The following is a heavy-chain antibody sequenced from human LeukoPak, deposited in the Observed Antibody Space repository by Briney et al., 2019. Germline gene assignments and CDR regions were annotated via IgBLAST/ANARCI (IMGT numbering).Heavy chain of an antibody. CDR3: ARDGPERGAFDI. J-gene: IGHJ3*02. Sequence: PGGSLRLSCAASGFTFSSYEMNWVRQAPGKGLEWVSSISGSGRTIYYADSVKGRFTISRDNAKNSLYLQMNSLRAEDTAVYYCARDGPERGAFDIWSQGTVVTVSS. CDR1: GFTFSSYE. D-gene: IGHD1-1*01. V-gene: IGHV3-48*03. CDR2: ISGSGRTI.